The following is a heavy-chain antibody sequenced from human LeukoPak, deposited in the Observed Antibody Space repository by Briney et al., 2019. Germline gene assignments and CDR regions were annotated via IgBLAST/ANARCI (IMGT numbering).Heavy chain of an antibody. J-gene: IGHJ3*02. Sequence: GASVKVSCKASGYTFTSYGISWVRQAPGQGLEWMGWISAYNGNTNYAQKLQGRVTMTTDTSTSTAYMELSRLRSDDTAVYYCATLDSSGYYYVAGGAFDIWGQGTMVTVS. CDR2: ISAYNGNT. D-gene: IGHD3-22*01. CDR3: ATLDSSGYYYVAGGAFDI. V-gene: IGHV1-18*01. CDR1: GYTFTSYG.